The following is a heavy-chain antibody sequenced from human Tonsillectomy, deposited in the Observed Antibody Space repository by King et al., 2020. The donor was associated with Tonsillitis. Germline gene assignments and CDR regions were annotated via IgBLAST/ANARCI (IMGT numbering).Heavy chain of an antibody. CDR2: ISYDGSNK. J-gene: IGHJ6*02. V-gene: IGHV3-30-3*01. D-gene: IGHD1-26*01. CDR3: ARDQRSYWLNYYYYGMDV. Sequence: VQLVESGGGVVQPGRSLRLSCAASGFTFSSYAMHWVRQAPGKGLEWVAVISYDGSNKYYADSVKGRFTISRDNSKNTLYLQMNSLRAGDTAVYYCARDQRSYWLNYYYYGMDVWGQGTTVTVSS. CDR1: GFTFSSYA.